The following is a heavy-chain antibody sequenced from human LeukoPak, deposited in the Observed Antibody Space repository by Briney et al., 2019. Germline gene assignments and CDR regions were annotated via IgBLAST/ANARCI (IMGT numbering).Heavy chain of an antibody. Sequence: GGSLRLSCAASGFTVSSNYMSWVRQAPGKGLEWVSVIYSGGSTYYADSVKGRFTIPRDNSKNTLYLQMNSLRAEDTAVYYCARDIPYDFWSGYYTHWGQGTLVTVSS. CDR2: IYSGGST. D-gene: IGHD3-3*01. J-gene: IGHJ4*02. V-gene: IGHV3-66*02. CDR1: GFTVSSNY. CDR3: ARDIPYDFWSGYYTH.